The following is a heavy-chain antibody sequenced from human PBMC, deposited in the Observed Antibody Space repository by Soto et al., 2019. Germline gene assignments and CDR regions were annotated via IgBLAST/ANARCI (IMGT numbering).Heavy chain of an antibody. CDR2: IYYSGST. D-gene: IGHD6-6*01. CDR1: GGSISSYY. V-gene: IGHV4-59*08. Sequence: QVQLQESGPGLVKPSETLSLTCTVSGGSISSYYWSWIRQPPGKGLEWIGYIYYSGSTNYNPSLKSRVTISVDTSKNQFSLKLSSVTAADTAVYYCARQRSSGIYYYYYYMDVWGKGTTVTVSS. CDR3: ARQRSSGIYYYYYYMDV. J-gene: IGHJ6*03.